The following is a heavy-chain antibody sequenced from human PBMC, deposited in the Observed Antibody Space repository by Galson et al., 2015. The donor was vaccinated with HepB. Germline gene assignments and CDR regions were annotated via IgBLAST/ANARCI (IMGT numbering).Heavy chain of an antibody. V-gene: IGHV3-23*01. Sequence: SLRLSCATSGFNLFSYAMHWVSAIRGSGDTTYYADSVKGRFTISRDNSKNTLSLQMNSLRVEDSAVYYCAKKVGASTGRFDYWGQGTLVAVSS. J-gene: IGHJ4*02. D-gene: IGHD3-3*01. CDR3: AKKVGASTGRFDY. CDR1: GFNLFSYA. CDR2: IRGSGDTT.